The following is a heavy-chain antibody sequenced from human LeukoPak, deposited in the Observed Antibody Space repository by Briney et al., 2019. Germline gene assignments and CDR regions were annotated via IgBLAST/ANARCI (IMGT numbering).Heavy chain of an antibody. CDR3: AGDSAVVPAAH. D-gene: IGHD2-2*01. CDR2: LSYSGIT. CDR1: GGSISSRSYY. V-gene: IGHV4-39*07. Sequence: SETLSLTCTVSGGSISSRSYYWGWIRQPPGKGLEWIGSLSYSGITYYNPSLKSRVTISVDTSENQFSLKLSSVTAADTAIYYCAGDSAVVPAAHWGQGTLVTVSS. J-gene: IGHJ4*02.